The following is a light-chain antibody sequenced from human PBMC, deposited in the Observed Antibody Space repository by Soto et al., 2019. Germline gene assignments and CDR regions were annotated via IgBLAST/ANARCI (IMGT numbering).Light chain of an antibody. CDR3: QQYGSTPWT. CDR2: DAT. CDR1: QRVSNNF. V-gene: IGKV3D-20*01. Sequence: VVLTQFPGTLSLSPGETATLSCGASQRVSNNFLGWYQQKPGLPPRLLIYDATSRANGIPERFSGRGSGTHFTLIISRLEPEGFAVYYCQQYGSTPWTFGRGTKVDIK. J-gene: IGKJ1*01.